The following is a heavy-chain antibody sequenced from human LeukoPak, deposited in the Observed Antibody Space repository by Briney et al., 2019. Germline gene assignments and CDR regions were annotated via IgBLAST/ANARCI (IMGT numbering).Heavy chain of an antibody. CDR2: IYYSGST. V-gene: IGHV4-59*01. J-gene: IGHJ3*02. D-gene: IGHD3-22*01. CDR3: ARAITYYYETDAFDI. CDR1: GGSISSYY. Sequence: SETLSLTCTVSGGSISSYYWSWIRQSPGKGLEWIGYIYYSGSTNYNPSLKSRVTISVDTSKNQFSLKLSSVTAADTAVYYCARAITYYYETDAFDIWGQGTMVTVSS.